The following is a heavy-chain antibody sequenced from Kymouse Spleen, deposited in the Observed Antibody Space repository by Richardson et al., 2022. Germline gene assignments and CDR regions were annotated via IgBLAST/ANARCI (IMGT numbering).Heavy chain of an antibody. Sequence: QVQLVESGGGVVQPGRSLRLSCAASGFTFSSYGMHWVRQAPGKGLEWVAVISYDGSNKYYADSVKGRFTISRDNSKNTLYLQMNSLRAEDTAVYYCATNIVLMVYADDYWGQGTLVTVSS. D-gene: IGHD2-8*01. CDR3: ATNIVLMVYADDY. V-gene: IGHV3-30*18. CDR1: GFTFSSYG. J-gene: IGHJ4*02. CDR2: ISYDGSNK.